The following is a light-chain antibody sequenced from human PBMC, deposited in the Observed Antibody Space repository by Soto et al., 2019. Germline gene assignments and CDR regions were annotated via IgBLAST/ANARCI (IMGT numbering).Light chain of an antibody. J-gene: IGLJ1*01. CDR1: SSDVGAYNS. Sequence: QSVLTQPASVSGSPGQSITISCTGTSSDVGAYNSVSWYQQHPGKAPKLMIYDVSNRPSGFSDRFSVSKSGNTASLTISGLQAEDEADYYCSSYTRSSTCVFGTGTKLTVL. CDR3: SSYTRSSTCV. CDR2: DVS. V-gene: IGLV2-14*01.